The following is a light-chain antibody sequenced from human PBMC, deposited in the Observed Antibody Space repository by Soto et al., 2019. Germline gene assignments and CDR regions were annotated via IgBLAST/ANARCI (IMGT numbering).Light chain of an antibody. Sequence: DIVLTQSPLSLPVTPGEPASISCRTSQSLLNSNAYNYLDWYLQKPGQTPQLPIYSGSNRASGVLDRFSGSGSGTDFTLKISRVGAEDVGVYYCMQVLQTPVTFGRGTRLEIK. V-gene: IGKV2-28*01. CDR1: QSLLNSNAYNY. CDR3: MQVLQTPVT. CDR2: SGS. J-gene: IGKJ5*01.